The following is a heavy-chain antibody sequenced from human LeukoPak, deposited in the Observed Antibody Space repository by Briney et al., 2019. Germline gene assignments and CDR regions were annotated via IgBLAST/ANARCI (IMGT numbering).Heavy chain of an antibody. Sequence: PGGSLRLSCAASGFTVSSNYMSWVRQAPGKGLEWVSLIYSGGSTYYADSVKGRFTISRDNSKNTLYLQMNSLRAEDTAVYYCAREGPYCSGGICYRKYFFDYWGQGTLVTVSS. D-gene: IGHD2-15*01. V-gene: IGHV3-53*01. CDR2: IYSGGST. CDR1: GFTVSSNY. J-gene: IGHJ4*02. CDR3: AREGPYCSGGICYRKYFFDY.